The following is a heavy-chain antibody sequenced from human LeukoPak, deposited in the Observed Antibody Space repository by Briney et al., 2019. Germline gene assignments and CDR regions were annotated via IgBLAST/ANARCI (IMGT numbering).Heavy chain of an antibody. Sequence: SVKVSCKASGYTFTGYYMHWVRQAPGQGLVWMGRIIPILYTAKYAQKFQGRVTITTDESTSTAYMELSSLRSEDTAVYYCARDKVRGSWFDPWGQGTLVTVSS. CDR3: ARDKVRGSWFDP. CDR2: IIPILYTA. D-gene: IGHD3-16*01. CDR1: GYTFTGYY. V-gene: IGHV1-69*05. J-gene: IGHJ5*02.